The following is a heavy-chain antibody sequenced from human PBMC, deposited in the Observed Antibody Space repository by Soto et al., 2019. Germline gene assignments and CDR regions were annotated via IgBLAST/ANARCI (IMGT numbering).Heavy chain of an antibody. J-gene: IGHJ4*02. V-gene: IGHV5-51*01. CDR1: GYSSTSYW. D-gene: IGHD2-15*01. Sequence: GESLKISCKGSGYSSTSYWIGWVRQMPGKGLEWMGIIYPGDSDTRYSPSFQGQVTISADKSISTAYLQWSSLKASDTAMYYCATPGSRYCSGGSCMNYWGQGTLVTVSS. CDR2: IYPGDSDT. CDR3: ATPGSRYCSGGSCMNY.